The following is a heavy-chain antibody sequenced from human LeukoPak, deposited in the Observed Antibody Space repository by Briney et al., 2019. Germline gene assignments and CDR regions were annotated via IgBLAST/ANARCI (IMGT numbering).Heavy chain of an antibody. V-gene: IGHV4-4*02. CDR1: GGSISSSNW. Sequence: SGTLSLTCAVSGGSISSSNWWSWVRQPPGKGLEWIGEIYHSGSTNYNPSLKSRVTISVDNSKNQFSLKLTSVTAADTAVYYCARGHPYYDFWSGFDYWGQGTLVTVSS. D-gene: IGHD3-3*01. CDR2: IYHSGST. J-gene: IGHJ4*02. CDR3: ARGHPYYDFWSGFDY.